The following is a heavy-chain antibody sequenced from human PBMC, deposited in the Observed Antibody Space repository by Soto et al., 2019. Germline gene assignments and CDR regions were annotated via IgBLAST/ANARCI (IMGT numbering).Heavy chain of an antibody. CDR2: ITAYNGNT. V-gene: IGHV1-18*01. Sequence: QVQLVQYGAEVKKPGASVKVSCKASSYTFTSYGINWVRLARGQGLEWMGWITAYNGNTNYAQKLQGRVTMTTDTSTSTAYMELRSLRSDDTAVYYCARGAVVVAATPLSSKYGDYSVRRGWYFDLWGRGTLVTVSS. D-gene: IGHD2-15*01. CDR3: ARGAVVVAATPLSSKYGDYSVRRGWYFDL. J-gene: IGHJ2*01. CDR1: SYTFTSYG.